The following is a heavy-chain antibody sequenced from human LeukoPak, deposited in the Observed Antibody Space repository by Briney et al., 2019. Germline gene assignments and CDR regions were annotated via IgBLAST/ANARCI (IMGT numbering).Heavy chain of an antibody. D-gene: IGHD3-3*01. CDR3: ARGDGFLEWLPEPADY. CDR1: GFTFGSYS. V-gene: IGHV3-21*01. J-gene: IGHJ4*02. CDR2: ISSSSSYI. Sequence: GGSLRLSCAASGFTFGSYSMNWVRQAPGKGLEWVSSISSSSSYIYYADSVKGRFTISRDNAKNSLYLQMNSLRAEDTAVYYCARGDGFLEWLPEPADYWGQGTLVTVSS.